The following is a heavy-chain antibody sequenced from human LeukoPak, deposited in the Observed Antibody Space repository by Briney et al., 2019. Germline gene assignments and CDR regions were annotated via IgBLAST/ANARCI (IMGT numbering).Heavy chain of an antibody. CDR2: IWYDGSKE. V-gene: IGHV3-33*01. CDR3: ARDYYDSSGYYFGALDI. J-gene: IGHJ3*02. D-gene: IGHD3-22*01. CDR1: GFTFSSYG. Sequence: GGSLRLSCAASGFTFSSYGMHWVRQAPGKGLEWVAVIWYDGSKEYYADSVKGRFTISRDNSKNTLYLQMNSLRAEDTAVYYCARDYYDSSGYYFGALDIWGQGTMVTVSS.